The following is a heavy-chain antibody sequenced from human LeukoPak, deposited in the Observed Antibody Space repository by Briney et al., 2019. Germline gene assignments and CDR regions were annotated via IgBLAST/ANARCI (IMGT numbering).Heavy chain of an antibody. CDR1: GFTFSDYY. CDR2: ISSSGSTI. Sequence: GGSLRLSCAASGFTFSDYYMSWIRQAPGKGLEWVSYISSSGSTIYYADSVKGRFTISRDNAKNSLYLQMNSLRAEDTAVYYCARDGRPLTYYDFWSGFYGMDVWGQGTTVTVSS. CDR3: ARDGRPLTYYDFWSGFYGMDV. J-gene: IGHJ6*02. D-gene: IGHD3-3*01. V-gene: IGHV3-11*04.